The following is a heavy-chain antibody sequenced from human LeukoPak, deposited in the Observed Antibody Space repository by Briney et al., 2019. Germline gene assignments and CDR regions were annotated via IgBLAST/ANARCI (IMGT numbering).Heavy chain of an antibody. V-gene: IGHV3-11*04. Sequence: GGSLRLSCAASGFTFSDYYMSWIRQAPGKGLEWVSYISSSGSTIYYADSVKGRFTISRDNAKNSLYPQMNSLRAEDTAVYYCARDKRWLQRGAFDIWGQGTMVTVSS. J-gene: IGHJ3*02. CDR1: GFTFSDYY. CDR2: ISSSGSTI. CDR3: ARDKRWLQRGAFDI. D-gene: IGHD5-24*01.